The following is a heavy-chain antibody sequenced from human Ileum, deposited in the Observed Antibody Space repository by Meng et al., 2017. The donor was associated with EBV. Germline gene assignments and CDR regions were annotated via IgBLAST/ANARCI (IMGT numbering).Heavy chain of an antibody. CDR3: ASSDYYRSDY. D-gene: IGHD3-22*01. CDR1: GGSISRSDW. V-gene: IGHV4-4*02. J-gene: IGHJ4*02. CDR2: TSHSGCT. Sequence: QVVRQASGPGQVTLLGNRVRTEAFPGGSISRSDWWSWVRQPPGKGLEWSGDTSHSGCTNYSPSLKSRVTISLDKSKNQLSLKLNSVSAADTAVYYCASSDYYRSDYWGQGTLVTVSS.